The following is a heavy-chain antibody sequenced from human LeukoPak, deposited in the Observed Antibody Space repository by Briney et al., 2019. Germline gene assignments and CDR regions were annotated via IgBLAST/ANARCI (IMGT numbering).Heavy chain of an antibody. J-gene: IGHJ4*02. V-gene: IGHV1-24*01. CDR2: FDPEDGET. CDR3: ATDRPPSRLLPPDFDY. D-gene: IGHD3-22*01. Sequence: ASVEVSCKVSGYTLTELSMHWVRQAPGKGLEWMGGFDPEDGETIYAQKFQGRVTMTEDTSTDTAYMELSSLRSEDTAVYYCATDRPPSRLLPPDFDYWGQGTLVTVSS. CDR1: GYTLTELS.